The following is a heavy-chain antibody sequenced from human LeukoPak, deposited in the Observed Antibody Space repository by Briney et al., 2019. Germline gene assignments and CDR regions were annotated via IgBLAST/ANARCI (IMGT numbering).Heavy chain of an antibody. CDR2: ISYDGGNK. CDR1: GXTFSSYS. V-gene: IGHV3-30*18. Sequence: PGGSLRLSCAASGXTFSSYSMNWVRQAPGKGLEGVAVISYDGGNKYYADSVKGRFTISRDNSKNTLYLQMNSLRAEDTAVYYCAKARGLHYFDYWGQGTLVTVSS. CDR3: AKARGLHYFDY. D-gene: IGHD3-10*01. J-gene: IGHJ4*02.